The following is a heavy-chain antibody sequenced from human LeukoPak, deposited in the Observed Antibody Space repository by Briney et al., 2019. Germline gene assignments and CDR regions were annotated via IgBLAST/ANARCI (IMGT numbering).Heavy chain of an antibody. D-gene: IGHD3-22*01. V-gene: IGHV4-30-4*01. Sequence: SETLSLTCTVSGGSISSGDYYWSWIRQPPGKGLEWIGYIYYSGSTYYNPSLKSRVTISVDTSKNQFSLKLCSVTAADTAVYYCARANKYYYDSSGPSDYWGQGTLVTVSS. CDR1: GGSISSGDYY. CDR2: IYYSGST. J-gene: IGHJ4*02. CDR3: ARANKYYYDSSGPSDY.